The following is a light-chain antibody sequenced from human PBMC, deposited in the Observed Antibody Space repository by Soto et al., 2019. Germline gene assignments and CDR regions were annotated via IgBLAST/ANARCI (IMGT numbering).Light chain of an antibody. CDR1: QSVSSY. V-gene: IGKV3-11*01. CDR2: DAS. J-gene: IGKJ4*01. Sequence: EIVLTQSPATLSLSPGERASLSCRASQSVSSYLAWYQQKPGQAPRLLIYDASNRATGIPARFSGSGSGTDFTLTISSLEPEDCAVYYCQQRNNWPQTFGGGIKVDIK. CDR3: QQRNNWPQT.